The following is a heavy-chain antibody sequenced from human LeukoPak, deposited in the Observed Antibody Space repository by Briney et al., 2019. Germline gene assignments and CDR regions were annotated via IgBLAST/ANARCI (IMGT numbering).Heavy chain of an antibody. D-gene: IGHD3-3*01. Sequence: ASVKVSCKASGGTFNNFAISWVRQAPGQGLEWVGGIIPMSGTANYAQKFQGRVTITADESTSTAYMELSSLRSEDTAIYYCASPVKYYDTWSGYPPFDYWGQETLVTVSS. J-gene: IGHJ4*02. CDR1: GGTFNNFA. CDR2: IIPMSGTA. CDR3: ASPVKYYDTWSGYPPFDY. V-gene: IGHV1-69*13.